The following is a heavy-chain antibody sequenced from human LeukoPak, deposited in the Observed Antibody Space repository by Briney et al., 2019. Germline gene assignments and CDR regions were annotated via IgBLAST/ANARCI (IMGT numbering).Heavy chain of an antibody. Sequence: VASVKVSCKASGYTFTGYYMHWVRQAPGQGLEGMGWINPNSGGTNYAQKLQGRVTMTRDTSISTAYMELSRLRSDDTAVYCCASYGSGSSMEGFDYWGQGTLVTVSS. CDR1: GYTFTGYY. CDR3: ASYGSGSSMEGFDY. V-gene: IGHV1-2*02. CDR2: INPNSGGT. J-gene: IGHJ4*02. D-gene: IGHD3-10*01.